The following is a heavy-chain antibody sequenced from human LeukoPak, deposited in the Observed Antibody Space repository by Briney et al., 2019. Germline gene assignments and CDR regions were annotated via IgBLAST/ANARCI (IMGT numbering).Heavy chain of an antibody. CDR1: GFTFDDYA. CDR2: ISWNSGSI. CDR3: AKSWSRYYFDY. Sequence: GGSLRLSCAASGFTFDDYAMHWVRQAPGKGLEWVSGISWNSGSIGYADSVKGRFTISRDNSKNTLYLQMNSLRADDTAVYYCAKSWSRYYFDYWGQGTLVTVSS. J-gene: IGHJ4*02. V-gene: IGHV3-9*01. D-gene: IGHD1-26*01.